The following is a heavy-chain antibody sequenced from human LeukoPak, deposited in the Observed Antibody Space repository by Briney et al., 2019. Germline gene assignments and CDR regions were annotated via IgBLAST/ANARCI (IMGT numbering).Heavy chain of an antibody. CDR3: ARARHCSGWYVWFDP. V-gene: IGHV3-11*06. CDR2: ISSSSRYT. J-gene: IGHJ5*02. Sequence: GGSLSFSCAACGFIFSDYYTSWRREAAGKGVDRVPYISSSSRYTNYADSVKGRLITASDNAKNSLYLEMSSLMAEDTGVYYSARARHCSGWYVWFDPWGQGTVVTVSS. CDR1: GFIFSDYY. D-gene: IGHD6-19*01.